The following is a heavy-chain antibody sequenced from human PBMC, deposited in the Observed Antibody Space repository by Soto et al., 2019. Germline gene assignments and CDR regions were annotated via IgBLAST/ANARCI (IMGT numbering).Heavy chain of an antibody. D-gene: IGHD2-21*02. CDR1: GYTFTSYA. CDR2: INAGNGNT. Sequence: QVQLVQSGAEEKKPGASVKVSCKASGYTFTSYAMHWVRQAPGQRLEWMGGINAGNGNTKYSQKFQGRVTITRDTSASTAEMELSSLGSEDTYVYYCASSIVVVTALDYWGQGTLVTVSS. CDR3: ASSIVVVTALDY. J-gene: IGHJ4*02. V-gene: IGHV1-3*05.